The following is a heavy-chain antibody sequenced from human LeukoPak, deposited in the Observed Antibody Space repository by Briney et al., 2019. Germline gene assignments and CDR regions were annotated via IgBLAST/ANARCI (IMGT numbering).Heavy chain of an antibody. CDR1: GFSFNTNW. CDR3: ARGPTTIGGAGKGYFDY. D-gene: IGHD6-13*01. CDR2: MNQEGSEK. V-gene: IGHV3-7*01. Sequence: GGSLRLSCAASGFSFNTNWMSWVRQAPGKGLEWVANMNQEGSEKYYVDSVKGRFTISRDNAERSVYPQLSSLRTDDTALYYCARGPTTIGGAGKGYFDYWGQEILVLVSP. J-gene: IGHJ4*02.